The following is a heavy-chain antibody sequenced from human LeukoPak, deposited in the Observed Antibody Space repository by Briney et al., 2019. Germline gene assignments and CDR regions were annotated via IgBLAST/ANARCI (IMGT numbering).Heavy chain of an antibody. J-gene: IGHJ4*02. CDR3: ARGISMVRGNQHFDY. Sequence: PSETLSLTCTVSGGSISSYYWSWIRQPAGKGVEWIGRIYTSGSTNYNPSLKSRVTMSVDTSKNQFSLKLSSVTAADTAVYYCARGISMVRGNQHFDYWGQGTLVTVSS. CDR2: IYTSGST. D-gene: IGHD3-10*01. V-gene: IGHV4-4*07. CDR1: GGSISSYY.